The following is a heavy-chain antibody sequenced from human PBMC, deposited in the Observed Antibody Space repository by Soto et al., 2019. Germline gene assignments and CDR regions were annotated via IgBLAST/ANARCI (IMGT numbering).Heavy chain of an antibody. V-gene: IGHV4-31*03. CDR1: GGSISSGGYY. Sequence: QVQLQESGPGLVKPSQTLSLTCTVSGGSISSGGYYWSWIRQHPGKGLEWIGYIYYSGSTYYNPSLESRVTISVDTSKNQFSLKLSPVTAADTAVYSCARAGITMIVVVAVPNAFDMWGQGTMVTVSS. D-gene: IGHD3-22*01. CDR2: IYYSGST. J-gene: IGHJ3*02. CDR3: ARAGITMIVVVAVPNAFDM.